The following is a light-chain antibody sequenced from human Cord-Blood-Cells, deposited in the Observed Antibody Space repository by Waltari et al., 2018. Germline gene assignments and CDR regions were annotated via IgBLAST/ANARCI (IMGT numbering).Light chain of an antibody. CDR1: NIGSKS. Sequence: SYVLTQPPSASVAPGKTARITCGGNNIGSKSVHWYQQKPGQAPVLVVYDDSDRPSGSPGRFSGSNSGNTATLTISRVEAGDEADYYCQVWDSSSDHPGVVFGGGTKLTVL. CDR3: QVWDSSSDHPGVV. V-gene: IGLV3-21*03. J-gene: IGLJ2*01. CDR2: DDS.